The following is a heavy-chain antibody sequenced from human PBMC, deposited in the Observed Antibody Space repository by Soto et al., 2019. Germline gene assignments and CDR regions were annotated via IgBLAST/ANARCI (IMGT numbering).Heavy chain of an antibody. D-gene: IGHD1-26*01. CDR3: ARSAVGSYPQFDY. CDR1: GFTFSSYA. CDR2: ISYDGRDK. Sequence: QVQLVESGGGVVQPGRSLRLSCAASGFTFSSYAMHWVRQAPGTGLEWVAVISYDGRDKYYPDSVKGRFTISRDNSKNTLYLQMNSLRAEDTAVYYCARSAVGSYPQFDYWCQGTLLTVSS. J-gene: IGHJ4*02. V-gene: IGHV3-30*04.